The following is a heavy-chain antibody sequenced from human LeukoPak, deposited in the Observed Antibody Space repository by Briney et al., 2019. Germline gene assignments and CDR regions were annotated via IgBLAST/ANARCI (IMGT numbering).Heavy chain of an antibody. CDR3: VKPPRLSIIRGEGMDV. Sequence: GGSLRLSCAGSGFTFRTYAMSWVRQAPGKGLEWVSSINSGGDDTYYADSVKGRFTISRDNFKNTPYLQMNSLRAEDTAVYYCVKPPRLSIIRGEGMDVWGQGTTVTVSS. CDR1: GFTFRTYA. CDR2: INSGGDDT. D-gene: IGHD3-10*01. V-gene: IGHV3-23*01. J-gene: IGHJ6*02.